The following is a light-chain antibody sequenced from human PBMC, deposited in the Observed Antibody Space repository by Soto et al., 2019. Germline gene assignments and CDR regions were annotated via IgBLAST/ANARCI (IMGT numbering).Light chain of an antibody. J-gene: IGKJ5*01. V-gene: IGKV3D-20*02. CDR1: QSVSSSY. CDR2: GAS. Sequence: EIVLTQSPGTLSLSPGERATLSCRASQSVSSSYLAWYQQKPGQAPRLLIYGASSRATGIPDRFSGSGSGTDFTLTISRLEPDDFAVYYCQQRDSWPITFGQGTRLEIK. CDR3: QQRDSWPIT.